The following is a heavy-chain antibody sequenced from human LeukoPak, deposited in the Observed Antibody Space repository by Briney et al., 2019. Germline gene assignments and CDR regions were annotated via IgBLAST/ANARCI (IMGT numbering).Heavy chain of an antibody. J-gene: IGHJ3*02. CDR1: GFSPRPRGMC. V-gene: IGHV2-70*01. CDR3: ARITTREPHDAFDI. Sequence: SSPTLVNPTQTLTLTCTFSGFSPRPRGMCVGWIRQPPEKGLDRLRPNVWDDDKYYSTSLKTRLTISKDTSKNQVGLTMTNMDPVDTATYYCARITTREPHDAFDIWGQGTVVTVSS. D-gene: IGHD1-1*01. CDR2: NVWDDDK.